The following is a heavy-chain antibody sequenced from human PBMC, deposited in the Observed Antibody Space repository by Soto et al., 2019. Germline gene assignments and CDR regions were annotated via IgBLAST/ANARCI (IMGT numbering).Heavy chain of an antibody. CDR2: IVVGSGNT. CDR3: AASVASKYYYYYGMDV. D-gene: IGHD4-4*01. CDR1: GFTFTSSA. Sequence: SVKVSSKASGFTFTSSAVQWVRQARGQRLEWIGWIVVGSGNTNYAQKFQERVTITRDMSTSTAYMELSSLRSEDTAVYYCAASVASKYYYYYGMDVWGQGTTVSVSS. V-gene: IGHV1-58*01. J-gene: IGHJ6*02.